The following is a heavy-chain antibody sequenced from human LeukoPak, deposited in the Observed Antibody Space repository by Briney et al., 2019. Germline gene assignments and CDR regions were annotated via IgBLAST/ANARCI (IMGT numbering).Heavy chain of an antibody. CDR2: ISYDGSNK. D-gene: IGHD2-2*01. CDR3: AKDGGEGYCSSTSCYYEFCAN. CDR1: GFTFSSYA. Sequence: GSLRLSCAASGFTFSSYAMHWVRQAPGKGLEWVAVISYDGSNKYYADSVKGRFTISRDNSKNTLYLQMNSLRAEDTAVYYCAKDGGEGYCSSTSCYYEFCANWGQGTLVTVSS. J-gene: IGHJ4*02. V-gene: IGHV3-30-3*01.